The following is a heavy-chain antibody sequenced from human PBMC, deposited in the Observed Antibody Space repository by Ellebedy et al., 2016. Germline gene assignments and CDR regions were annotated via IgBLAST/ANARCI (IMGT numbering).Heavy chain of an antibody. Sequence: GESLKISXAASGFTFSSYSMNWVRQAPGKGLEWVSYISSSSSTIYYADSVKGRFTISRDNAKNSLYLQMNSLRAEDTAVYYCARGLVLGSGSYYYDAFDIWGQGTMVTVSS. J-gene: IGHJ3*02. CDR2: ISSSSSTI. CDR3: ARGLVLGSGSYYYDAFDI. D-gene: IGHD3-10*01. CDR1: GFTFSSYS. V-gene: IGHV3-48*04.